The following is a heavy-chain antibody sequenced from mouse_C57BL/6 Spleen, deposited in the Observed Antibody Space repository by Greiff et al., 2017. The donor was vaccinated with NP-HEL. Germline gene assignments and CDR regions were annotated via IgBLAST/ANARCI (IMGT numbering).Heavy chain of an antibody. J-gene: IGHJ2*01. Sequence: EVMLVESGEGLVKPGGSLKLSCAASGFTFSSYAMSWVRQTPEKRLEWVAYISSGGDYIYYADTVKGRFTISRDHARNTLYLQMSSLKSEDTAMYYCTRDRGGMNYFDYWGKGTTLTVSS. CDR3: TRDRGGMNYFDY. CDR2: ISSGGDYI. CDR1: GFTFSSYA. V-gene: IGHV5-9-1*02.